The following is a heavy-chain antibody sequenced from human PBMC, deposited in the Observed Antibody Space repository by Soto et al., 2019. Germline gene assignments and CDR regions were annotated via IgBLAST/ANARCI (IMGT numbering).Heavy chain of an antibody. Sequence: QVQLVQSGAEVKKPGASVKVSGKTSGYTFTNSDINWVRQAPGQGLEWMGWISTYSGNTSYEQKVQGRFTMTTDTSTSTAYMELRSLRSDDTAVYYCARDGEGFDYWGQGTLVTVSS. D-gene: IGHD3-10*01. CDR2: ISTYSGNT. J-gene: IGHJ4*02. CDR1: GYTFTNSD. V-gene: IGHV1-18*01. CDR3: ARDGEGFDY.